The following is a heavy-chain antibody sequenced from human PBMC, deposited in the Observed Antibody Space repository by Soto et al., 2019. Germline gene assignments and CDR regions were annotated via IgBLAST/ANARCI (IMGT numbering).Heavy chain of an antibody. CDR1: GFAFSSYA. CDR2: ISYDGSNK. J-gene: IGHJ6*03. D-gene: IGHD2-2*01. CDR3: AKDTSSSPYYMDV. Sequence: GGSLRLSCAASGFAFSSYAMHWVRQAPGKGLEWVAVISYDGSNKYYADSVKGRFTISRDNSKNTLHLQMNSLRAEDTAVYYCAKDTSSSPYYMDVWGKGTTVTVSS. V-gene: IGHV3-30-3*02.